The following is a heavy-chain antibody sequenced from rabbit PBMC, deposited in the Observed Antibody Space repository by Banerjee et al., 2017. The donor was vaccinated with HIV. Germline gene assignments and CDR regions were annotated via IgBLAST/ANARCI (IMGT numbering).Heavy chain of an antibody. Sequence: QSLEESGGDLVKPGASLTLTCTASGFDFRNKYVMCWVRQAPGKGLEWIACIYTGSSGSTYYASWAKGRFTISKTSSTTVTLQMTSLTAADTATYFCARVTYSYPDYLLTFNLWGQGTLVTVS. CDR2: IYTGSSGST. CDR1: GFDFRNKYV. CDR3: ARVTYSYPDYLLTFNL. V-gene: IGHV1S40*01. J-gene: IGHJ4*01. D-gene: IGHD7-1*01.